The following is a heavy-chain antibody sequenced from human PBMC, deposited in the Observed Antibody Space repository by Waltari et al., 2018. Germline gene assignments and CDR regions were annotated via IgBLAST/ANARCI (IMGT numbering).Heavy chain of an antibody. CDR2: IYSGGST. V-gene: IGHV3-53*02. CDR1: GFTVSSNY. D-gene: IGHD3-22*01. Sequence: EVQLVETGGGLIQPGGSLRLSCAASGFTVSSNYMSWVRQAPGKGLEWVSVIYSGGSTYYADSVKGRFTISRDNSKNTLYLQMNSLRAEDTAVYYCASPYDSSGYYLSPPRLWGQGTLVTVSS. CDR3: ASPYDSSGYYLSPPRL. J-gene: IGHJ4*02.